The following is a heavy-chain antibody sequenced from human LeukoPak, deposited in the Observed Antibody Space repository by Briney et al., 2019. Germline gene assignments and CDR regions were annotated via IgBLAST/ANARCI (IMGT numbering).Heavy chain of an antibody. J-gene: IGHJ4*02. V-gene: IGHV1-69*13. CDR2: IIPIFGTA. D-gene: IGHD6-13*01. CDR1: GGTFSSYA. CDR3: ARVPGAAAGTGDY. Sequence: ASVKASCKASGGTFSSYAISWVRQAPGQGLEWMGGIIPIFGTANYAQKFQGRVTITADESTSTAYMELSSLRSEDTAVYYCARVPGAAAGTGDYWGQGTLVTVSS.